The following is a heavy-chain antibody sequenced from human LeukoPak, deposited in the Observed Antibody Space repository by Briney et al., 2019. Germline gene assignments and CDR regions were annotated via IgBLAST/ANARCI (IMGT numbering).Heavy chain of an antibody. Sequence: PGGSLRLSCEPSGFPFSSYWMLWVRQAPGKGLVWVSRISGDGSIKTYADFVRGRFTISRDNTKNILYLQMNSLRVEDTAIYFCSRWQFDYWGQGVLVTVS. V-gene: IGHV3-74*03. J-gene: IGHJ4*02. CDR2: ISGDGSIK. CDR1: GFPFSSYW. CDR3: SRWQFDY. D-gene: IGHD5-12*01.